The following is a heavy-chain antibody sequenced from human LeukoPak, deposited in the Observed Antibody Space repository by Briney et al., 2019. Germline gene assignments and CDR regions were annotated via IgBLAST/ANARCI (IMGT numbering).Heavy chain of an antibody. Sequence: ASVKVSCKASGYTFTGYYMHWVRQAPGQGLEWMGWINPNSGGTNYAQKFQGRVTMTRDTSISTAYMELSRLRSDDTAVYYCARVFFKGGLLSRGWTFDYWGQGTLVTVSS. V-gene: IGHV1-2*02. D-gene: IGHD6-25*01. J-gene: IGHJ4*02. CDR3: ARVFFKGGLLSRGWTFDY. CDR2: INPNSGGT. CDR1: GYTFTGYY.